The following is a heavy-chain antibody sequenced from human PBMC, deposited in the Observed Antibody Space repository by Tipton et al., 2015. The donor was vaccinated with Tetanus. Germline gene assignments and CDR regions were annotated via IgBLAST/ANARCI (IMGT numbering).Heavy chain of an antibody. D-gene: IGHD3-22*01. J-gene: IGHJ6*02. CDR1: GYTFINYG. CDR2: IDPNSGGT. V-gene: IGHV1-2*02. Sequence: QLVQSGAEVKKPGASVKVSCKASGYTFINYGISWVRQAPGQGPEWMGWIDPNSGGTVYAQKFQGRVTMTRDASISTAYMELRSLRSDDTAVYYCARDRGDYIYYGMDVWGPGATVPVS. CDR3: ARDRGDYIYYGMDV.